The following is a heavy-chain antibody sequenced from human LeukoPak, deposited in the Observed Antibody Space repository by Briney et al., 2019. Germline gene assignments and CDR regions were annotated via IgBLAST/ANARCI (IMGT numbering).Heavy chain of an antibody. V-gene: IGHV1-8*01. D-gene: IGHD3-16*01. J-gene: IGHJ4*02. CDR3: ARERGTVPFDY. CDR1: GYPFTTWE. Sequence: ASVKVSCKTSGYPFTTWEINWVRQATGQGLEWMGWMNPNSGNTGYAQKFQGRVTMTRNTSISTAYMELSSLRSEDTAVYYCARERGTVPFDYWGQGTLVTVSS. CDR2: MNPNSGNT.